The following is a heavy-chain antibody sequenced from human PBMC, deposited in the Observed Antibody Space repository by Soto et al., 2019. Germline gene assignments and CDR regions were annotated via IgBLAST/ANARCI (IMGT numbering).Heavy chain of an antibody. CDR2: INSYGSST. CDR1: AFTFSRFW. Sequence: EVQLVESGGGSVQPGGSLRLSCAASAFTFSRFWMHWVRQAPGKGLVWVSRINSYGSSTDYADSVKGRFTISRDNAKNTPSLQTNSLGVDDTAVNYCARGWIGDHNDVLDICGQGTMANVSS. J-gene: IGHJ3*02. V-gene: IGHV3-74*01. CDR3: ARGWIGDHNDVLDI. D-gene: IGHD2-2*03.